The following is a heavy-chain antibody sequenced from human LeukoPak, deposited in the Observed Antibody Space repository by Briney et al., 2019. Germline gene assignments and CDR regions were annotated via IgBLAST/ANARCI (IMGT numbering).Heavy chain of an antibody. CDR3: ARDKNLAQAAFDI. D-gene: IGHD2/OR15-2a*01. CDR1: GYTFSSYG. Sequence: GASVKVSCKASGYTFSSYGISWVRQAPGQGLEWMGWISGYNGNTNSAQKLQGRVSMTTDTSTSTAYMELSSLRSEDTAVYYCARDKNLAQAAFDIWGQGTMVTVSS. V-gene: IGHV1-18*01. CDR2: ISGYNGNT. J-gene: IGHJ3*02.